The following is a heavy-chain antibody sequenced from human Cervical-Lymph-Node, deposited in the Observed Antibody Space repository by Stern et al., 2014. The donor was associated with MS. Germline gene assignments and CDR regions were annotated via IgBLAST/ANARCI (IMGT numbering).Heavy chain of an antibody. CDR2: IYSDGST. Sequence: QVQLQESGPGLVKPSETVSLTCAVSGGSVSSKYWNWIRQPPGKGLEWIGYIYSDGSTNYNPSLKSRVVISLDTSTTQFSLSLTSVTAADTAVYYCARVTGRGTRQNWFDSWGQGTLVTVSS. D-gene: IGHD1-26*01. CDR1: GGSVSSKY. CDR3: ARVTGRGTRQNWFDS. V-gene: IGHV4-59*02. J-gene: IGHJ5*01.